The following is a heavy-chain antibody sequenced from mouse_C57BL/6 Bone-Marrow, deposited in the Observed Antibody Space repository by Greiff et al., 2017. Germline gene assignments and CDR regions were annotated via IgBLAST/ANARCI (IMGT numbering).Heavy chain of an antibody. J-gene: IGHJ1*03. CDR1: GFTFSSYG. CDR3: ARRGLYYLGDFDV. Sequence: EVMLVESGGDLVKPGGSLKLSCEASGFTFSSYGMSWVRQTPDKRLEWVATISSGGSYTSYPDSVKGRFTISIDNAKNTLYLQMSSLKSENTAMYYGARRGLYYLGDFDVWGTGTTVTVSS. V-gene: IGHV5-6*02. D-gene: IGHD1-1*01. CDR2: ISSGGSYT.